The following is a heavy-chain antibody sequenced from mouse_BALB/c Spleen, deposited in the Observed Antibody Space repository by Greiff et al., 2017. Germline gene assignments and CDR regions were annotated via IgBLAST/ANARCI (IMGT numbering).Heavy chain of an antibody. CDR2: ISSGSSTI. J-gene: IGHJ3*01. CDR3: ARFIYYDYDGFAY. D-gene: IGHD2-4*01. Sequence: EVHLVESGGGLVQPGGSRKLSCAASGFTFSSFGMHWVRQAPEKGLEWVAYISSGSSTIYYADTVTGRFTISRDNPKNTLFLQMTSLRSEDTAMYYCARFIYYDYDGFAYWGQGTLVTVSA. V-gene: IGHV5-17*02. CDR1: GFTFSSFG.